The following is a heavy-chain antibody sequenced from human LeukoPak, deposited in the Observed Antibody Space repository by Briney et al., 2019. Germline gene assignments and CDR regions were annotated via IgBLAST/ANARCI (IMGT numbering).Heavy chain of an antibody. Sequence: GGSLRLSCAASGFTFSSSAMNWVRQATGKGLEWVSYISSIGATIYYADSVKGRFTISGDNAKNSLFLQMNSLRAEDTAVYYCARGPYKYVISANPDYWGQGTLVTVSS. CDR1: GFTFSSSA. J-gene: IGHJ4*02. CDR3: ARGPYKYVISANPDY. D-gene: IGHD1-1*01. CDR2: ISSIGATI. V-gene: IGHV3-48*01.